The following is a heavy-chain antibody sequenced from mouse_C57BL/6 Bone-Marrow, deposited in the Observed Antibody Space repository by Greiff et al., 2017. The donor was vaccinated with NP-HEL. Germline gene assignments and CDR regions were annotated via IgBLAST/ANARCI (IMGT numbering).Heavy chain of an antibody. CDR2: IWSGGST. CDR1: GFSLTSSG. J-gene: IGHJ4*01. CDR3: ARNGGYYAMDY. Sequence: VMLVESGPGLVQPSQSLSITCTVSGFSLTSSGVHWVRQSPGTGLEWLGVIWSGGSTDYNAAFISRLSISKDNSKSQVFFKMNSLQADDTAIYYCARNGGYYAMDYWGQGTSVTVSS. V-gene: IGHV2-2*01.